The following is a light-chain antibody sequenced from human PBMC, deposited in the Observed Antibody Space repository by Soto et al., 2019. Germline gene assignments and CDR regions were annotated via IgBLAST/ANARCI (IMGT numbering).Light chain of an antibody. V-gene: IGKV3-20*01. CDR2: GAS. CDR1: QSISSSY. J-gene: IGKJ1*01. CDR3: QQYNSSPRT. Sequence: EIVLPQSPGTLSLSPGERGTLSCRASQSISSSYLAWYQQKPGQAPRLLIYGASSRATGIPDRFSGGGSGTDFTLTISSLQPEDFAVYYCQQYNSSPRTFGQGTKVDNK.